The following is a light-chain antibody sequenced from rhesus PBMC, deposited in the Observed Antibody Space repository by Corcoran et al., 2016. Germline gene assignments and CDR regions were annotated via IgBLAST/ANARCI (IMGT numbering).Light chain of an antibody. Sequence: EIVMTQSPATLSLSPGERATLSCRASQSVSSYVAWYQQKPEQAPRLLIYGASSRATGIPDRFSGSGSGTDFTLTISSLEPEDFELYYCQQYSNWPTFGKGTKVEIK. CDR2: GAS. CDR1: QSVSSY. V-gene: IGKV3S9*01. J-gene: IGKJ1*01. CDR3: QQYSNWPT.